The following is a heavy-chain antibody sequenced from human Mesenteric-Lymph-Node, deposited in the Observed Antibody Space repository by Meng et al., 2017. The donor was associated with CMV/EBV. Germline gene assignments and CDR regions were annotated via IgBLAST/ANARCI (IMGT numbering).Heavy chain of an antibody. V-gene: IGHV1-69*04. D-gene: IGHD1-1*01. J-gene: IGHJ6*02. Sequence: SVKVSCKSSGDTFSTYAIIWVRQAPGQGLEWMGRIIPSVDIANYAQSFQGRLIITADKSTSTASMELSGLGSDDTAVYFCASPRQGQLEMGMDVWGPGTTVTVSS. CDR3: ASPRQGQLEMGMDV. CDR2: IIPSVDIA. CDR1: GDTFSTYA.